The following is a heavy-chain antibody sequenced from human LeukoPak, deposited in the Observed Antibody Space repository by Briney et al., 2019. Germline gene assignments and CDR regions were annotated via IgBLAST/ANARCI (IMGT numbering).Heavy chain of an antibody. CDR2: IYYSGST. Sequence: SETLSLTCTVSGGSISSYYWSWIRQPPGKGLEWIGYIYYSGSTNYNPSLMSRVTISVDTSKNQFSLKLSSVTAADTAVYYCARHDEYYDFWSGYPPGFDYWGQGTLVTVSS. CDR3: ARHDEYYDFWSGYPPGFDY. V-gene: IGHV4-59*08. J-gene: IGHJ4*02. D-gene: IGHD3-3*01. CDR1: GGSISSYY.